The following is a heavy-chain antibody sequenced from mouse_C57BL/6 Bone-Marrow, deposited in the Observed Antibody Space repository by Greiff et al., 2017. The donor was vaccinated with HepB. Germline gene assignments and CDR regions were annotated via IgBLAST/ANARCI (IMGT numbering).Heavy chain of an antibody. Sequence: EVNVVESGGGLVKPGGSLKLSCAASGFTFSSYAMSWVRQTPEKRLEWVATISDGGSYTYYPDNVKGRFTISRDNAKNNLYLQMSHLKSEDTAMYYCARRGRGAMDYWGQGTSVTVSS. CDR3: ARRGRGAMDY. J-gene: IGHJ4*01. CDR2: ISDGGSYT. V-gene: IGHV5-4*03. CDR1: GFTFSSYA. D-gene: IGHD3-3*01.